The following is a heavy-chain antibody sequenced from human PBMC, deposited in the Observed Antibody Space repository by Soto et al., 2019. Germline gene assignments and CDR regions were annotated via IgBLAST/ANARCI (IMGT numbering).Heavy chain of an antibody. CDR2: IIPIFGTA. J-gene: IGHJ6*02. V-gene: IGHV1-69*01. CDR1: GGTFSSYA. D-gene: IGHD2-21*02. Sequence: QVQLVQSGAEVKKPGSSVKVSCKASGGTFSSYAISWVRQAPGQGLEWMGGIIPIFGTANYAQKFQGRVTITADESTSTAYMELSSLRSEDTAVYYCASPVVTAIPIYYYYGMDVWGQGTTVTVSS. CDR3: ASPVVTAIPIYYYYGMDV.